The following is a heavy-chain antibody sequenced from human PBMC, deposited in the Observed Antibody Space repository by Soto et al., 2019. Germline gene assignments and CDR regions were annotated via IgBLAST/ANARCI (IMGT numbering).Heavy chain of an antibody. CDR1: GYTLSSSV. J-gene: IGHJ6*02. CDR2: ISAYNGNT. Sequence: VEVGCKASGYTLSSSVICSVLQDHGQGIEWMGWISAYNGNTNYAQKFQGRVTMTTDTSTSTAYMELSSLRSEDTAVYYCSRDLPSTNSYYYSGMDVWGQGTTVTVSS. D-gene: IGHD1-7*01. CDR3: SRDLPSTNSYYYSGMDV. V-gene: IGHV1-18*01.